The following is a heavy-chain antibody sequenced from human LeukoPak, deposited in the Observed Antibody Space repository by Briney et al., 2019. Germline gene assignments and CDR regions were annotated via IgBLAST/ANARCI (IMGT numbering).Heavy chain of an antibody. CDR3: ARDRAIPKADVFDI. Sequence: PGASVKVSCKASGGSFGGYAINWLRQAPGQGLEWMGGIILMIGTTNFAPKFQVRVAFTADASTSTAYMDLSSLTSEDTAMYYCARDRAIPKADVFDIWGQGTMVTVSS. CDR2: IILMIGTT. J-gene: IGHJ3*02. V-gene: IGHV1-69*13. CDR1: GGSFGGYA.